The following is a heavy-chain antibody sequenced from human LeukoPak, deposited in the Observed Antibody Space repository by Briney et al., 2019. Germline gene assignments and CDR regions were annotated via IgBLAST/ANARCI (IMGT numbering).Heavy chain of an antibody. CDR3: ARDPKQWLVLPYYSDY. J-gene: IGHJ4*02. V-gene: IGHV3-48*01. Sequence: PGGSLRLSCAASGFTFSSYSMNWVRQAPGKGLEWVSYISSSSSTIYYADSVKGRFTISRDNAKNSLYLQMNSLRAQDTAVYYCARDPKQWLVLPYYSDYWGQGTLVTVSS. CDR1: GFTFSSYS. D-gene: IGHD6-19*01. CDR2: ISSSSSTI.